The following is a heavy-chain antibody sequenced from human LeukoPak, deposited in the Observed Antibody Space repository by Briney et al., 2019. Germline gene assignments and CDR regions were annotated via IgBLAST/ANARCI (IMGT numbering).Heavy chain of an antibody. J-gene: IGHJ5*02. Sequence: SETLSLTCTVSGGSISSGGYYWSWIRQYPGKGLEWIGYIYYSGSTYYNPSLKSRVTISVDTSKNQFSLKLSSVTAADTAVYYCARVHDSSGYYGVNWFDPWGQGTLVTVSS. CDR2: IYYSGST. CDR3: ARVHDSSGYYGVNWFDP. D-gene: IGHD3-22*01. CDR1: GGSISSGGYY. V-gene: IGHV4-31*03.